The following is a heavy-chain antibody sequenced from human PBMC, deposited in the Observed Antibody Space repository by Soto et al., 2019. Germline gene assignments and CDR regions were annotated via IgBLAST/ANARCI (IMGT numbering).Heavy chain of an antibody. Sequence: ASVKVSCKASGYTFTGYYMHWVRQAPGQGLEWMGWINPNSGGTNYAQKFQGRVTMTRDTSISTAYMELSRLRSDDTAVYYCAREIAYYYDSSGYYETDYWGQGXLVTVYS. CDR3: AREIAYYYDSSGYYETDY. D-gene: IGHD3-22*01. J-gene: IGHJ4*02. CDR2: INPNSGGT. CDR1: GYTFTGYY. V-gene: IGHV1-2*02.